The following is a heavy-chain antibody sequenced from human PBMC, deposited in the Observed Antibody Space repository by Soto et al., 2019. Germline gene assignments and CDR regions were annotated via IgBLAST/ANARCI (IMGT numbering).Heavy chain of an antibody. V-gene: IGHV3-33*01. CDR3: AVRAIVGATGFDY. J-gene: IGHJ4*02. CDR2: IWYDGSNK. D-gene: IGHD1-26*01. CDR1: GFTFRSYG. Sequence: GGSLRLSCAASGFTFRSYGMHWVRQAPGKGLEWVAVIWYDGSNKYYADSVKGRFTISRDNSKNTLYLQMNSLRAEDTAVYYCAVRAIVGATGFDYWGQGTLVTVSS.